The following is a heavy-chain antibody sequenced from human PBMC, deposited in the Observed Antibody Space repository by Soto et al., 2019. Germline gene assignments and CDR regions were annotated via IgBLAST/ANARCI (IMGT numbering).Heavy chain of an antibody. CDR3: ARGGSSWSYYYYGMDV. CDR2: ISAYNGNT. V-gene: IGHV1-18*04. J-gene: IGHJ6*02. Sequence: QVQLVQSGAEVKKPGASVKVSCKASGYTFTSYGISWVRQAPGQGHEWMGWISAYNGNTNYAQKLQGRVTMTTDTSTSTADMELRSLRSDYTAVYYCARGGSSWSYYYYGMDVWGQGTTITVSS. D-gene: IGHD6-13*01. CDR1: GYTFTSYG.